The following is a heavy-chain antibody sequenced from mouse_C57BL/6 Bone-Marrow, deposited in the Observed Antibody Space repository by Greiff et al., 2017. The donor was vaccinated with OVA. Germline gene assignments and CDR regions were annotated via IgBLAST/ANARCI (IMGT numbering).Heavy chain of an antibody. Sequence: QVQLQQPGAELVMPGASVKLSCKASGYTFTRYWMNWVKQRPGQGLEWIGKIDPSDSYTNYNQKFKGKSTWTVDKSSSTAYMQLSSLTSEDSAVYYCAALSRAYWGQGTLVTVSA. J-gene: IGHJ3*01. CDR1: GYTFTRYW. CDR2: IDPSDSYT. CDR3: AALSRAY. V-gene: IGHV1-69*01. D-gene: IGHD6-1*01.